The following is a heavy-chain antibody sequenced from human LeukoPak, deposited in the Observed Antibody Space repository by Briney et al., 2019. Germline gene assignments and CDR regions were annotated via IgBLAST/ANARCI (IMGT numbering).Heavy chain of an antibody. CDR1: GFTFTNAR. D-gene: IGHD1-20*01. V-gene: IGHV3-15*07. CDR2: IKSKADGETI. CDR3: STLTSRGLSDS. J-gene: IGHJ4*02. Sequence: GGSLRLSCAASGFTFTNARMNWVRQAPGKGLEWVGRIKSKADGETIDYAAPVKGRFTFSRDDSKNMPYLQMNSLKSEDTAVYYCSTLTSRGLSDSWGQGTLVTVSS.